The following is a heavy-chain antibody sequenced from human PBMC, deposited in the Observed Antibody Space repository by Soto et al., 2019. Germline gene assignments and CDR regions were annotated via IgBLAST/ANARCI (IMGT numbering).Heavy chain of an antibody. CDR3: TTDWGSGTHYARAVEV. CDR2: IRSNIDGATT. D-gene: IGHD3-16*01. V-gene: IGHV3-15*01. Sequence: GGSLRLSCAASGFAFKYARMTWVRQAPGKGLEWVGHIRSNIDGATTAYAAPVKGRFTISRDESKNTVDLQMNSLITEDTAVYYCTTDWGSGTHYARAVEVWGEGTTVTVSS. J-gene: IGHJ6*04. CDR1: GFAFKYAR.